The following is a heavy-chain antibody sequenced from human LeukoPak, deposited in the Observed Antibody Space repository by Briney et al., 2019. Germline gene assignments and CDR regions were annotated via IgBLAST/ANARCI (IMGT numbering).Heavy chain of an antibody. J-gene: IGHJ6*02. V-gene: IGHV1-46*01. CDR2: INPSGGST. CDR1: GYTFTSYY. Sequence: ASVKVSCKASGYTFTSYYMHWVRQAPGQGLEWMGIINPSGGSTSYAQKFQGRVTMTRDTSTSTVYMELSSLRSEDTAVYYCARVSSSWYVYYYGMDVWGQGTTVTVSS. D-gene: IGHD6-13*01. CDR3: ARVSSSWYVYYYGMDV.